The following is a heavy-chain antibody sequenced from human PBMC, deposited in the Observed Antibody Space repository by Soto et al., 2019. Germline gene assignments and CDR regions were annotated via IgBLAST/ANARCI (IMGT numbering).Heavy chain of an antibody. CDR2: IYQSGST. V-gene: IGHV4-30-2*01. D-gene: IGHD2-8*01. CDR1: GGSISVGGYS. CDR3: ARVGETNGYYYFDY. J-gene: IGHJ4*02. Sequence: SETLSLTCAVCGGSISVGGYSWSWIRQPPGKGLEWIGYIYQSGSTYYNPSLKSRVTISLDRSKNQFSLMLNSVTAADTAVYYCARVGETNGYYYFDYWGQGTLVTVSS.